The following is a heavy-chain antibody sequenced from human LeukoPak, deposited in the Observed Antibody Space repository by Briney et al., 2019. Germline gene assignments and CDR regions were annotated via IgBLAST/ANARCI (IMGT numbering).Heavy chain of an antibody. CDR1: GFTFSSYE. CDR3: ARGLFDY. CDR2: ISSGGTTI. V-gene: IGHV3-48*03. J-gene: IGHJ4*02. Sequence: GRSLRLACAASGFTFSSYEMNWVRQAPGKGLEWVSHISSGGTTIYYTDSVKGRFTISRDNAKNSLYLQMNTLRAEDTAIYYCARGLFDYWGQGTLVTVSS.